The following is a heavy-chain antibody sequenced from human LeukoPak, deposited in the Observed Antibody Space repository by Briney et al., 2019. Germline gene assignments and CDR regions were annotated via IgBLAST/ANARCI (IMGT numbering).Heavy chain of an antibody. CDR1: GYTFTSYY. J-gene: IGHJ5*02. D-gene: IGHD2-15*01. CDR3: ARESCSGGSCYSGRNWFDP. Sequence: ASVKVSCKASGYTFTSYYMHWVRQAPGQGLEWMGIINPSGGSTSYAQKFQGRVTMTRDMSTSTVYMELSSLRSEDTAVYYCARESCSGGSCYSGRNWFDPWGQGTLVTVSS. V-gene: IGHV1-46*01. CDR2: INPSGGST.